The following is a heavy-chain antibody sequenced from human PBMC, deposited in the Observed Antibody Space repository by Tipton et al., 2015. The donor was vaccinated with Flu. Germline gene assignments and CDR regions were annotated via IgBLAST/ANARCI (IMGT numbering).Heavy chain of an antibody. Sequence: TLSLTCSVSGYSIRSAYYWGWVRRPPGKGLEWIGTIYHSGTTYYNPSLKSRLTISVDTSKNQFSLRLSSVTAADTAVYYCARGSGYTNTFLDSWGQGTVVTVSS. CDR3: ARGSGYTNTFLDS. CDR2: IYHSGTT. D-gene: IGHD5-12*01. V-gene: IGHV4-38-2*02. CDR1: GYSIRSAYY. J-gene: IGHJ4*02.